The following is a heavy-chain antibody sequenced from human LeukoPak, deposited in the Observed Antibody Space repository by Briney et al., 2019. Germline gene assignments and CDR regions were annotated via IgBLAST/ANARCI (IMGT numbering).Heavy chain of an antibody. Sequence: EASVKVSCKASGYTFTGYYMHWVRQAPGQGLEWMGRINPNSGGTNYAQKFQGRVTMTRDTSISTAYMELSRLRSDDTAVYYCAEGFDSGYNDAFDVWGQGTMVTVSS. J-gene: IGHJ3*01. CDR1: GYTFTGYY. V-gene: IGHV1-2*06. D-gene: IGHD3-22*01. CDR2: INPNSGGT. CDR3: AEGFDSGYNDAFDV.